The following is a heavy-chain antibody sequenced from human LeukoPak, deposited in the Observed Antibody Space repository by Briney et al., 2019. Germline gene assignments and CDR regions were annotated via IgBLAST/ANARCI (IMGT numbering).Heavy chain of an antibody. CDR2: IRSKANSYAT. Sequence: QSGGSLRLSCAASGFTFSGSAVHWVRQASGKGLEWVGRIRSKANSYATAYGASVNGRFTISRDDSKNTAYLQMNSLITEDTAVYYCTRVYGDYVPFDYWGQGTLVTVSS. V-gene: IGHV3-73*01. D-gene: IGHD4-17*01. J-gene: IGHJ4*02. CDR3: TRVYGDYVPFDY. CDR1: GFTFSGSA.